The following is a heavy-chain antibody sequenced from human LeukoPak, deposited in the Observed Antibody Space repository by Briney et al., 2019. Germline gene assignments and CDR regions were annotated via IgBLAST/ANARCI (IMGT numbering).Heavy chain of an antibody. Sequence: PGGSLRLSCAASGFTFSNAWMSWVRQAPGKGLEWVSAISGSGGSTYYADSVKGRFTISRDNSKNTLYLQMNSLRAEDTAVYYCAKLSYAAAGTVDYWGQGTLVTVSS. D-gene: IGHD6-13*01. J-gene: IGHJ4*02. V-gene: IGHV3-23*01. CDR1: GFTFSNAW. CDR3: AKLSYAAAGTVDY. CDR2: ISGSGGST.